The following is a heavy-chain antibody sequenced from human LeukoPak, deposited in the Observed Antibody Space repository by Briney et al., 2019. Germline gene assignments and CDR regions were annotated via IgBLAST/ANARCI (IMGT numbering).Heavy chain of an antibody. Sequence: ASVKVSCKASGYTFTGYYIHWVRQAPGQGLEWMGWINPNSGDTTSPQRFQGRVTMTRDTSLNTAYMELSRLTSDDTAVYYCARVPGHSSDKRSLSWFDPWGQGSLVTVSS. V-gene: IGHV1-2*02. CDR3: ARVPGHSSDKRSLSWFDP. CDR1: GYTFTGYY. D-gene: IGHD6-19*01. CDR2: INPNSGDT. J-gene: IGHJ5*02.